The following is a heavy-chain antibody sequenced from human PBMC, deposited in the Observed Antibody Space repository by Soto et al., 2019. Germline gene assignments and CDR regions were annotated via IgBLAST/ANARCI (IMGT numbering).Heavy chain of an antibody. V-gene: IGHV4-59*08. Sequence: SETLSLTCTVSGGSISSYYWSWIRQPPGKGLEWIGYIYYSGSTNYNPSLKSRVTISVDTSKNQFSLKLSSVTAADTAVYYCARTYYDFWSGYYSDYWGQGTLVTVSS. CDR3: ARTYYDFWSGYYSDY. CDR1: GGSISSYY. J-gene: IGHJ4*02. D-gene: IGHD3-3*01. CDR2: IYYSGST.